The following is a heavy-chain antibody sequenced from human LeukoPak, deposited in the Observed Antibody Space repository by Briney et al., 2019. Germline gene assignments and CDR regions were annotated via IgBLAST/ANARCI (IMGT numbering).Heavy chain of an antibody. V-gene: IGHV3-53*01. CDR1: GFTVSSNY. J-gene: IGHJ4*02. CDR2: IYSGGST. Sequence: PGGSLRLSCAASGFTVSSNYMSWVRQAPGKGLEWVSVIYSGGSTYYADSVKGRFTISRDNSKNTLYLQMNSLRAEDTAVYYCARDDKRPYSCSWYVDYWGQGTLVTVSS. CDR3: ARDDKRPYSCSWYVDY. D-gene: IGHD6-13*01.